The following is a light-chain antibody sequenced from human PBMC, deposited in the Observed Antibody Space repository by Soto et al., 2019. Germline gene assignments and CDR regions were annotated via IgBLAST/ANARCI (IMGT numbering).Light chain of an antibody. CDR1: QSVSTN. J-gene: IGKJ1*01. CDR3: QQYSESPLT. V-gene: IGKV3D-15*01. CDR2: GAS. Sequence: VMTQSPATLSVSPGERAALSCRASQSVSTNLAWYQQKPGPPPRLLIYGASTRATGIPDRFSASGSGTEFTLTINRLQPEDFEVYYCQQYSESPLTFGQGTKVDIK.